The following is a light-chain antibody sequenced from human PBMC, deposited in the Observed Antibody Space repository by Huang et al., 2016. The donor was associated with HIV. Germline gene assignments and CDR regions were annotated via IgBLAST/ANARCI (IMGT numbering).Light chain of an antibody. CDR2: AAS. Sequence: EIVMTQSPATLAVSPGERATLSCRASQNVGSNLAWYQQKPGQAPGLIIFAASTRATSVPARFCGSGSGTEFTLTISSLQSEDFALYFCQQYNNWPTMYPFGQGTKVEIK. J-gene: IGKJ2*01. CDR3: QQYNNWPTMYP. CDR1: QNVGSN. V-gene: IGKV3-15*01.